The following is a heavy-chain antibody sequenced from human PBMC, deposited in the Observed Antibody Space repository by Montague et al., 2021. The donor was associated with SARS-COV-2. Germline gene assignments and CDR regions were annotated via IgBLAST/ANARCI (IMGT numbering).Heavy chain of an antibody. J-gene: IGHJ2*01. CDR1: GFTFSSYS. CDR3: ARVSKVRGVIITWYFDL. Sequence: SLRLSCAASGFTFSSYSMNWVRQAPGKGLEWVSSISSSSSYIYYADSVKGRFTISRDNAKNSLYLQMNSLRAKDTAVYYCARVSKVRGVIITWYFDLWGRGTLVTVSS. D-gene: IGHD3-10*01. V-gene: IGHV3-21*01. CDR2: ISSSSSYI.